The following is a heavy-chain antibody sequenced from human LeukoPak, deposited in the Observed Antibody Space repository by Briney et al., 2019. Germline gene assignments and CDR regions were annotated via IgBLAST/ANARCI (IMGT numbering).Heavy chain of an antibody. D-gene: IGHD2-2*01. CDR2: INPNTGAT. J-gene: IGHJ6*03. CDR3: ARGFRSSTSCYMDV. V-gene: IGHV1-2*02. Sequence: ASVKVSCKASGYTFTGYYMHWVRQAPGQGLEWMGWINPNTGATNYAQKFQGRVTMTTDTSISTAYMELSRLRSDDTAVYYCARGFRSSTSCYMDVWGKGTTVTVSS. CDR1: GYTFTGYY.